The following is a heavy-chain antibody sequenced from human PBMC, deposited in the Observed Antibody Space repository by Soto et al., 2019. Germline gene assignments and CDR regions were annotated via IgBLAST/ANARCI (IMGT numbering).Heavy chain of an antibody. D-gene: IGHD1-26*01. CDR1: GFTFSSYG. J-gene: IGHJ4*02. CDR3: AKDAVIVGAYFDY. V-gene: IGHV3-30*18. CDR2: ISYDGSNK. Sequence: GGSLRLSCAASGFTFSSYGMHWVRQAPGKGLEWVAVISYDGSNKYYADSVKGRFTISRDNSKNTLYLQMNSLRAEDTAVYYCAKDAVIVGAYFDYWGRGTLVTVSS.